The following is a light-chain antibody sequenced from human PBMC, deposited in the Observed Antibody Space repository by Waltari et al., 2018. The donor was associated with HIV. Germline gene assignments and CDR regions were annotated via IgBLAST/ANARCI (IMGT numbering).Light chain of an antibody. J-gene: IGLJ3*02. V-gene: IGLV1-51*01. CDR3: GTWDTSVGVVV. CDR2: GRY. Sequence: QSVLTQPPSVSAAPGQKVTISCYGGNSTIGNNYVSWYQPFPGTAPRILIYGRYTPPSGMSDRFSVSKSGASATLCITGLQAGDGADYYCGTWDTSVGVVVFGGGTKVTVL. CDR1: NSTIGNNY.